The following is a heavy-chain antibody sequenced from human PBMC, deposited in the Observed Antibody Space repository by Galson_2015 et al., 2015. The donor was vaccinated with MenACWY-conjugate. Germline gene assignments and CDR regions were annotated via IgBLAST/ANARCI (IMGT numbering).Heavy chain of an antibody. CDR1: GVTEDAYA. CDR3: ARHGTNHYCYMDA. J-gene: IGHJ6*03. V-gene: IGHV1-69*04. CDR2: IIPGLGVP. Sequence: SVKVACKASGVTEDAYASTWVRQAPVQGLEGKGRIIPGLGVPRHPQQCQGRVTITPDKSTPTVYMDLSSLRSEDTAVYYRARHGTNHYCYMDAWGQGTTVTVSS.